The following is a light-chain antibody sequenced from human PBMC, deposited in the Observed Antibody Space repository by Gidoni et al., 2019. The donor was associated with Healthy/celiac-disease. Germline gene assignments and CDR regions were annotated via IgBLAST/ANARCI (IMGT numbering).Light chain of an antibody. CDR3: QKYYSYPLT. J-gene: IGKJ4*01. CDR2: AAS. CDR1: KGISSY. Sequence: AIRMTQSPSSFSASTGDRVTSTCRASKGISSYFAWYQQKPGKAPKILIYAASTLQSGVPSRFSGSGSGTDFNLTISCLQSEDFATYYCQKYYSYPLTCGGXTKVEIK. V-gene: IGKV1-8*01.